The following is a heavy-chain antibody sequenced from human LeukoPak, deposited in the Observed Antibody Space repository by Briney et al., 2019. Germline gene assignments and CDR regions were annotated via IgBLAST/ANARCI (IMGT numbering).Heavy chain of an antibody. D-gene: IGHD1-26*01. Sequence: SETLSLTCTVSGGSISSYYWSWIRQPPGKGREWRGYINHSRTTKYNPSLKSRVTISVDTSKHQFSLKLASVTAADTAVYYCARERSQSPAASISGYFFDYWGQGTLVTVSS. J-gene: IGHJ4*02. CDR1: GGSISSYY. V-gene: IGHV4-59*01. CDR3: ARERSQSPAASISGYFFDY. CDR2: INHSRTT.